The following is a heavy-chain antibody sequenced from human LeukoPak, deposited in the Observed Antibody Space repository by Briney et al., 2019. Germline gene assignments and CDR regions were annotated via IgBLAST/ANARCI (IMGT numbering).Heavy chain of an antibody. V-gene: IGHV3-66*02. D-gene: IGHD3-22*01. Sequence: GEALKLSCADSGFTVSSNYMSWVRQAPAKGLERVSVIYSGCSTYYADPVKGRFTISRDNSKNTLYLQMNSLRAEDTAVYYCARDRGRGYDSSGYYWRYYFDYWGQGTLVTVSS. CDR2: IYSGCST. CDR3: ARDRGRGYDSSGYYWRYYFDY. J-gene: IGHJ4*02. CDR1: GFTVSSNY.